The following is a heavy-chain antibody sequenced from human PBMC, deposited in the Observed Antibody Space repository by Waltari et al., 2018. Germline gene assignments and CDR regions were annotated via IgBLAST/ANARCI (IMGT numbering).Heavy chain of an antibody. CDR3: ARLRFSDYGSGSYYNGDNWFDP. CDR2: ISHSGGT. V-gene: IGHV4-4*02. J-gene: IGHJ5*02. Sequence: QVQLQESGPGLVKPSGTLSLTCAVSGGSISSSNWLRWVRQPPGKGLEGIGEISHSGGTNYNPSLKSRFTISVDKSKNQFSLKRSSVTAADTAVFYCARLRFSDYGSGSYYNGDNWFDPWGQGTLVTVSS. CDR1: GGSISSSNW. D-gene: IGHD3-10*01.